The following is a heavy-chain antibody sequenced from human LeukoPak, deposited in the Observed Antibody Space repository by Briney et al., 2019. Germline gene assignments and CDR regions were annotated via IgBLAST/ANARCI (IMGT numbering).Heavy chain of an antibody. J-gene: IGHJ4*02. Sequence: GGSLRLSCAASVLAFCSYWIHWVCGAPGEGLGWGSRMNSDGRSTSYADSVKGGFTISRENARSTMYLQINSLRAEHTAVYYCGRVYGYSYAQYYFDYWGQGTLVTVSS. CDR3: GRVYGYSYAQYYFDY. CDR1: VLAFCSYW. CDR2: MNSDGRST. V-gene: IGHV3-74*01. D-gene: IGHD5-18*01.